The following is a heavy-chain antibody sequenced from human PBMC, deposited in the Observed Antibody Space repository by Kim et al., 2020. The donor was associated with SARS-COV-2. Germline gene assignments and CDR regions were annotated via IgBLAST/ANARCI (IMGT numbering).Heavy chain of an antibody. D-gene: IGHD1-26*01. J-gene: IGHJ3*02. CDR3: ARDGRTGIIAPSAFDI. Sequence: GGSLRLSCAASGFTFSTYWMHWVRQVPGKGLVWVSRVNGDGTEENYADSAKGRFTISRDNVKNTLYLQMNSLRAEDTAVYYCARDGRTGIIAPSAFDIWG. CDR1: GFTFSTYW. CDR2: VNGDGTEE. V-gene: IGHV3-74*01.